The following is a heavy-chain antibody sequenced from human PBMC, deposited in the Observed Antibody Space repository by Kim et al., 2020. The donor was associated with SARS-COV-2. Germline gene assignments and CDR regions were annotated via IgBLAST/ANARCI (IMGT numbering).Heavy chain of an antibody. J-gene: IGHJ4*01. Sequence: GGSLRLSCVTSGFTFGTYAMSWVRQAPEKGLEWVSGISSSGGSTYYADSVKGRFTISRDSSKTTLYLQMVRLRVAATALYYCARTRSCSSTSCYVDYWG. D-gene: IGHD2-2*01. CDR3: ARTRSCSSTSCYVDY. CDR1: GFTFGTYA. CDR2: ISSSGGST. V-gene: IGHV3-23*01.